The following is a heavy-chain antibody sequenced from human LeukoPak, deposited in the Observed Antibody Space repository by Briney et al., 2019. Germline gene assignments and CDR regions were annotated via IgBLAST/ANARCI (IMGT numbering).Heavy chain of an antibody. D-gene: IGHD5-12*01. V-gene: IGHV1-18*01. CDR1: RYTFTTYV. J-gene: IGHJ4*02. CDR3: VRPVATSDTLDY. Sequence: GASVKVSCTASRYTFTTYVISGVRQAPGQGLEWMGWISAYNGNTNYAQKLQGRVTMTTDTSTSTAYMELRSLRSDDTAVYYCVRPVATSDTLDYWGQGTLVTVSS. CDR2: ISAYNGNT.